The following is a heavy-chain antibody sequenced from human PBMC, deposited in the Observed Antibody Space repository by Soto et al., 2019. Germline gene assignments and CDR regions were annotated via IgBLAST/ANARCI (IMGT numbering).Heavy chain of an antibody. CDR3: AKGDNLGPKTGYAFDP. J-gene: IGHJ5*02. CDR1: GDSVSSNTAS. Sequence: SQTLSLTCAISGDSVSSNTASWNWIWQSPSRGLEWLGRTYFRSKWYNDYAVSVKSRIIINPDTSNNQFSLQLNSVTPEDTAVYFCAKGDNLGPKTGYAFDPWGQGIMVTVSS. V-gene: IGHV6-1*01. D-gene: IGHD5-12*01. CDR2: TYFRSKWYN.